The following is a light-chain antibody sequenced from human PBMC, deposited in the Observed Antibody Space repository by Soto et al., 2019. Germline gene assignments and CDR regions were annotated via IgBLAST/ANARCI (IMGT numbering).Light chain of an antibody. CDR1: QSVGSY. CDR2: DAS. CDR3: QQRSDWIT. V-gene: IGKV3-11*01. J-gene: IGKJ5*01. Sequence: EIVLTQSPATLSLSPGEGATLSCRASQSVGSYLAWYQQKPGQAPRLLIYDASTRATGIPARFSGSGSGTDFTLTISSLEPEDFAIYYCQQRSDWITFDQGTRLEIE.